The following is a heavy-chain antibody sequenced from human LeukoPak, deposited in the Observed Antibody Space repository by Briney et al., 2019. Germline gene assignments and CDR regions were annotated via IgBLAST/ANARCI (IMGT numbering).Heavy chain of an antibody. J-gene: IGHJ4*02. CDR1: GFTFSSYA. D-gene: IGHD4-17*01. CDR3: ASYGAEINRFDY. CDR2: ISGSGGST. V-gene: IGHV3-23*01. Sequence: GGSLRHSCAASGFTFSSYAMSWVRQAPGKGLEWVSAISGSGGSTYYADSVKGRFTISRDNSKNTLYLQMNSLRAEDTAVYYCASYGAEINRFDYWGQGTLVTVSS.